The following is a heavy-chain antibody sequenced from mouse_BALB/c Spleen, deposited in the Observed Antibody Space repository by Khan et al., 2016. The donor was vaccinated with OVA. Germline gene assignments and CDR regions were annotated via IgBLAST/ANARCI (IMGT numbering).Heavy chain of an antibody. CDR1: GLSLIKNG. V-gene: IGHV2-3*01. CDR3: AKYMIITRYYAIDY. J-gene: IGHJ4*01. Sequence: VQLQESGPGLVASSQSLSITCTVSGLSLIKNGVNWVRQPPGKGLEWLGVIWGDGSTNYHSALISRLSISKANSKSQVFLKLNSLQTDDTATYYSAKYMIITRYYAIDYWGQGTSVTVSS. CDR2: IWGDGST. D-gene: IGHD2-4*01.